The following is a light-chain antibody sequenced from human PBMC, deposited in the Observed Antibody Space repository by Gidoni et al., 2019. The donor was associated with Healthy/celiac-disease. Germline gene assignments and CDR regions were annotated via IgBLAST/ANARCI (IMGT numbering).Light chain of an antibody. V-gene: IGKV3-11*01. CDR3: QQQRT. J-gene: IGKJ1*01. CDR2: DAS. CDR1: QRVSSY. Sequence: ESVLTQSPATLSLSPGERATLSCRASQRVSSYLAWYQQKPGQAPRLLIYDASNRATGIPARFSGSGSGTDFTLTISSLEPEDFAVYYCQQQRTFGQGTKVEIK.